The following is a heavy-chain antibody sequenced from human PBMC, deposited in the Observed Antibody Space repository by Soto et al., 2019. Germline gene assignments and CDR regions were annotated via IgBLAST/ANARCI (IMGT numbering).Heavy chain of an antibody. CDR1: GYSFTDYW. CDR2: IYPGDSGA. Sequence: GESLKISCKGAGYSFTDYWIGWVRQMPGKGLEWMGIIYPGDSGARYSPSFQGQVSSSADKSVNTAYLQWGSLKASDTAMYYCARQTTGWFGMDVWGQGTTVTVSS. CDR3: ARQTTGWFGMDV. V-gene: IGHV5-51*01. D-gene: IGHD6-19*01. J-gene: IGHJ6*02.